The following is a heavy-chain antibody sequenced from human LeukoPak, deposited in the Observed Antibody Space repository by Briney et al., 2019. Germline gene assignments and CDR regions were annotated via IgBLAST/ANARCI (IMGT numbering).Heavy chain of an antibody. CDR2: INPNSGGT. V-gene: IGHV1-2*02. CDR1: GYTFTGYY. J-gene: IGHJ4*02. Sequence: ASVKVSCKASGYTFTGYYMHWVRQAPGQGLEWMGWINPNSGGTNYAQKFQGRVTMTRDTSISTAYMELSRLRSDDTAVYYCARAGELCRYYFDYWGQGTLVTVSS. CDR3: ARAGELCRYYFDY. D-gene: IGHD3-16*01.